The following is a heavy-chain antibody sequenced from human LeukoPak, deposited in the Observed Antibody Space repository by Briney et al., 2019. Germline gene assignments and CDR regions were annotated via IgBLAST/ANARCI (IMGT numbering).Heavy chain of an antibody. CDR2: IIPIQVSA. CDR1: GGSFSTYA. Sequence: GASVKVSCKTYGGSFSTYAISWVRQAPGQGLEWMGGIIPIQVSANYAQKLRGRVTITADESTNTAHMELNSLTSEDTAVYYCARAGSEPGDGRDPEVWGQGTLVIVSS. J-gene: IGHJ4*02. V-gene: IGHV1-69*13. CDR3: ARAGSEPGDGRDPEV. D-gene: IGHD1-14*01.